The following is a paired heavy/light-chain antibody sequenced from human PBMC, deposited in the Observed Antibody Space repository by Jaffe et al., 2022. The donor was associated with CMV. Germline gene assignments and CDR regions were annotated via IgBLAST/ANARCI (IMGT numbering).Light chain of an antibody. Sequence: EIVLTQSPGTLSLSPGERATLSCRVSQSLPNTYLAWYQQKPGQAPRLLIYGASSRATGIPDRFSGSGSGTDFTLTISRLEPEDFAVYYCQQYGYSPRTFGQGTKVEIK. CDR1: QSLPNTY. CDR2: GAS. V-gene: IGKV3-20*01. CDR3: QQYGYSPRT. J-gene: IGKJ1*01.
Heavy chain of an antibody. J-gene: IGHJ6*02. CDR2: IHYSGST. CDR3: ARENYNYYGMDV. CDR1: GGSIRSHSYH. V-gene: IGHV4-39*02. Sequence: QLQLQESGPGLVKPLETLSLTCTVSGGSIRSHSYHWGWIRQPPGKGLEWIGSIHYSGSTYNDPSLKSRVTLSVDTPKNQFSLNLSAVTAADTAVYYCARENYNYYGMDVWGQGTTVTVSS.